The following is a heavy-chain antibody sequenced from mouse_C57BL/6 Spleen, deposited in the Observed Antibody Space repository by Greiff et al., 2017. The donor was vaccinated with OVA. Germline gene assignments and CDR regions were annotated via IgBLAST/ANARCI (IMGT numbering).Heavy chain of an antibody. V-gene: IGHV14-4*01. J-gene: IGHJ2*01. CDR1: GFNIKDDY. Sequence: EVQLQQSGAELVRPGASVKLSCTASGFNIKDDYMHWVKQRPEQGLEWIGWIDPENGDTEYASKFQGKATITADTSSNTAYLQLSSLTSEDTAVYYCTTLFITTVGNFDYWGQGTTLTVSS. CDR2: IDPENGDT. D-gene: IGHD1-1*01. CDR3: TTLFITTVGNFDY.